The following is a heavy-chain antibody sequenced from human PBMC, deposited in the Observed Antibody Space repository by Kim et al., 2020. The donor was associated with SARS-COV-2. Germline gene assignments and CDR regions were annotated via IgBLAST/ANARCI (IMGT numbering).Heavy chain of an antibody. J-gene: IGHJ4*02. D-gene: IGHD3-10*01. CDR1: GDFLNGGNYY. CDR2: VHYTGST. Sequence: SETLSLTCTVSGDFLNGGNYYWNWLRQPPGKTLEWLGYVHYTGSTLYNPSLESRIATSLDKSKKLFSLKLTSVSAADAAIYYCARSIGTSYGSGSSFFKPGSLDSWGQGLLVSVSS. CDR3: ARSIGTSYGSGSSFFKPGSLDS. V-gene: IGHV4-61*03.